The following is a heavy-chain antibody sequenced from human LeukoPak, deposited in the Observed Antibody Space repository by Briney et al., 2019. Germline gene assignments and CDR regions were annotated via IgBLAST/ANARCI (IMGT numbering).Heavy chain of an antibody. J-gene: IGHJ6*03. CDR3: ARVGFASNSSPSFDYYYYMDV. V-gene: IGHV6-1*01. CDR1: GDSVSSNSAA. D-gene: IGHD6-6*01. CDR2: TYYRSKWYN. Sequence: SQTLSLTCAISGDSVSSNSAAWNWIRQSPSRGLEWLGRTYYRSKWYNDYAVSVKSRITINPDTSKNQFSLQLNSVTPEDTAVYYCARVGFASNSSPSFDYYYYMDVWGKGTTVTVSS.